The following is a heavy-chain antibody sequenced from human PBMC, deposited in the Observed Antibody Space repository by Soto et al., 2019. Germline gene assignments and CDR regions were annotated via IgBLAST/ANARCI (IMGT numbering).Heavy chain of an antibody. J-gene: IGHJ5*02. Sequence: TLSLTCTVAGCSISSGDYYWSWIRQPPGKGLEWIGYIYYSGSTYYNPSLKSRVTISVDTSKNQFSLKLSSVTAADTAVYYCARDRHYYGSGSYSGWFDHWGQGTRVTVSS. CDR1: GCSISSGDYY. D-gene: IGHD3-10*01. CDR2: IYYSGST. V-gene: IGHV4-30-4*01. CDR3: ARDRHYYGSGSYSGWFDH.